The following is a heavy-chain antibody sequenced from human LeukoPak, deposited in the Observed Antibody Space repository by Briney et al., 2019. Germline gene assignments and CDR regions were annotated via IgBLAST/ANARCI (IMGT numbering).Heavy chain of an antibody. J-gene: IGHJ4*02. CDR3: ARDPPHSGFARYYFDY. D-gene: IGHD3-22*01. V-gene: IGHV1-2*02. Sequence: GASVKVSCKASGYTFTGYYMHWVRQAPGQGLEWMGWINPNSGGTNYAQKFQGRVTMTRDTSISTSYMELSSLRSDDTAVYFCARDPPHSGFARYYFDYWGQGTLVTASS. CDR2: INPNSGGT. CDR1: GYTFTGYY.